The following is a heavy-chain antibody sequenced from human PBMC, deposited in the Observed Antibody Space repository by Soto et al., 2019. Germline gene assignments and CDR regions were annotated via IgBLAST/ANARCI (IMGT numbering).Heavy chain of an antibody. CDR1: GFTFSNYG. J-gene: IGHJ4*02. D-gene: IGHD3-10*01. Sequence: GGSLRLSCAASGFTFSNYGMHWVRQAPGKGLEWVAVISYDGSNKYYVDSVKGRFTISRDNSKKTLFLQMNSLRAEDTAVYYCAKNSDGSRSYYNSPDYRGQGTLVTVSS. CDR2: ISYDGSNK. V-gene: IGHV3-30*18. CDR3: AKNSDGSRSYYNSPDY.